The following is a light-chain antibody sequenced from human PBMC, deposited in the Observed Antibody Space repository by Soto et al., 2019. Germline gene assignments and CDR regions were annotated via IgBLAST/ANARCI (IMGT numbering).Light chain of an antibody. Sequence: QSALTQPASVSGSPGQSITISCTGTSSDFGGYNYVSWYQQHPGKAPKLMIYDVSNRPSGVSNRFSGSKSGNTASLTISGLQAEDEADYYCSSYTSSSNLDVFGTGTRSPS. CDR3: SSYTSSSNLDV. J-gene: IGLJ1*01. CDR2: DVS. CDR1: SSDFGGYNY. V-gene: IGLV2-14*01.